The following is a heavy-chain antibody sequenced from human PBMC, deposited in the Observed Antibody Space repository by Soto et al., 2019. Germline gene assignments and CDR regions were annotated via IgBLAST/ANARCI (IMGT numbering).Heavy chain of an antibody. Sequence: SQALSPTSSISAGSASSNTAACCCIRQSPARGLEWIGRTYYRSKSYNDSAVSVKSRITIKPDTYNNQFSLQLNFVTPEDMAVYYCARGSYFSRWYWGQGTLVTVSS. D-gene: IGHD6-13*01. CDR1: AGSASSNTAA. J-gene: IGHJ4*02. V-gene: IGHV6-1*01. CDR2: TYYRSKSYN. CDR3: ARGSYFSRWY.